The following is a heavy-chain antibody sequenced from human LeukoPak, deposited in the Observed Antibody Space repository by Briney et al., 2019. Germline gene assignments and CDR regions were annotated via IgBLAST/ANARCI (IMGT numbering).Heavy chain of an antibody. CDR1: GGSFSGYY. V-gene: IGHV4-34*01. Sequence: ASETLSLTCAVYGGSFSGYYWSWIRQPPGKGLERIGEINHSGSTNYNPSLKSRVTISVDTSKNQFSLKLSSVTAADTAVYYCARVRVVPAASFDYWGQGTLVTVSS. J-gene: IGHJ4*02. CDR3: ARVRVVPAASFDY. D-gene: IGHD2-2*01. CDR2: INHSGST.